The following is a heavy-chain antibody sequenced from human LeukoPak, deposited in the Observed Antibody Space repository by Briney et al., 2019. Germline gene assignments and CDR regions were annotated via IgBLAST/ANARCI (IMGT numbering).Heavy chain of an antibody. J-gene: IGHJ5*02. Sequence: SETLSLTCTVSGGSISSYYWSWIRQPPGNGLEWIGYIYYSGSTNYNPSLKSRVTISVDTSKNQFSLKLSSVTAADTAVYYCARLVRGVIRNWFDPWGQGTLVTVSS. CDR3: ARLVRGVIRNWFDP. CDR2: IYYSGST. D-gene: IGHD3-10*01. V-gene: IGHV4-59*08. CDR1: GGSISSYY.